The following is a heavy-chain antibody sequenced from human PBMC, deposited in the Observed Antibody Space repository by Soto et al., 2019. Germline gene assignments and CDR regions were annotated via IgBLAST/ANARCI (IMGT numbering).Heavy chain of an antibody. V-gene: IGHV4-34*01. J-gene: IGHJ5*02. CDR3: ASSPFWSGYYGNWFDP. CDR1: GGSFSGYY. Sequence: QVQLQQWGAGLLKPSETLSLTCAVYGGSFSGYYWSWIRQPPGKGLEWIGEINHSGSTNYNPSLKSRVTISVDTSKNQFYLKLSSVTAADTAVYYCASSPFWSGYYGNWFDPWGQGTLVTVSS. CDR2: INHSGST. D-gene: IGHD3-3*01.